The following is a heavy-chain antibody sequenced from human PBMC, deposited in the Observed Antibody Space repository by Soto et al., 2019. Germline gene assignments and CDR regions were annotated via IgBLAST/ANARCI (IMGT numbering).Heavy chain of an antibody. CDR2: IHYSGST. V-gene: IGHV4-39*01. D-gene: IGHD6-13*01. J-gene: IGHJ4*02. CDR3: ARRLFSSTWPSYFDY. Sequence: QLQLQESGPGLVRPSETLSLSCTVSGGSISSNSYYWGWIRQPPGKGLEWIGCIHYSGSTYYNPSLRSRVTSSVDTSKNQFSLKVSSLTAADTAVYYCARRLFSSTWPSYFDYWGQGTLVTVSS. CDR1: GGSISSNSYY.